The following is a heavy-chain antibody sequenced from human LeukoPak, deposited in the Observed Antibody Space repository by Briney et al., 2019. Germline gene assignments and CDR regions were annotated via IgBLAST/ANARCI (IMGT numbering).Heavy chain of an antibody. CDR3: TRDAYNTGWNSDY. CDR2: IRSKASGATT. Sequence: GGSLRLSCKGSGFTSTDYGTSWVRRAPGKGLEWVGCIRSKASGATTEYAASVKGRFSIARDDSKNIAYLQMNSLKSEDTAVYYCTRDAYNTGWNSDYWGQGTLVTVSS. V-gene: IGHV3-49*04. J-gene: IGHJ4*02. D-gene: IGHD6-19*01. CDR1: GFTSTDYG.